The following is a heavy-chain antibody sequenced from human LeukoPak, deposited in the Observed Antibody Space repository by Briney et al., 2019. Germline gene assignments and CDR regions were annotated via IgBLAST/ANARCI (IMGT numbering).Heavy chain of an antibody. Sequence: ASVKVSCKASGYTLTELSMHWVRQAPGKGLEWMGGFDPEDGETIYAQKFQGRVTMTEDTSTDTAYMELSSLRSEDTAVYYCATRGDSGSYYLDYWGQGTLVTVSS. J-gene: IGHJ4*02. D-gene: IGHD1-26*01. CDR1: GYTLTELS. CDR2: FDPEDGET. V-gene: IGHV1-24*01. CDR3: ATRGDSGSYYLDY.